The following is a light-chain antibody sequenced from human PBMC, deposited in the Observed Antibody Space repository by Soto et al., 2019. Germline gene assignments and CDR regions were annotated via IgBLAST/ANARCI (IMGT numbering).Light chain of an antibody. CDR1: SSNIGSRT. V-gene: IGLV1-44*01. CDR3: AAWDDSLNGWV. J-gene: IGLJ3*02. CDR2: ATN. Sequence: QAVVTQAPSASGTPGQRVTISCSGSSSNIGSRTVNWYQQLPGTAPKLLIYATNQRPSGVPDRFSGSKSGTSASLAISGLQSEDEADYYCAAWDDSLNGWVFGGGTKLTVL.